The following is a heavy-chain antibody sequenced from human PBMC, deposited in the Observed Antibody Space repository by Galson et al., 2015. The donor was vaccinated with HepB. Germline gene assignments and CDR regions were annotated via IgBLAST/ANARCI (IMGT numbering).Heavy chain of an antibody. V-gene: IGHV1-3*01. D-gene: IGHD3-3*01. J-gene: IGHJ5*02. CDR3: ARGLGFLERLTSLGP. CDR1: GYTFASYA. Sequence: SVKVSCKASGYTFASYAMHWVRQAPGQRLEWMGWINAGNGNTKYSQKFQGRVTITRDTSASTAYMELSSLRSEDTAVYYCARGLGFLERLTSLGPWGQGTLVTVSS. CDR2: INAGNGNT.